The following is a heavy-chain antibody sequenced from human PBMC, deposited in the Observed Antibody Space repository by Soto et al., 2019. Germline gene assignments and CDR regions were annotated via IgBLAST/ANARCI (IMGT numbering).Heavy chain of an antibody. Sequence: SVKVSCKASGDTFSFYTINWVRQAPGLGLEWMGRVNPILSMSNYAQKFQGRVTMTADKSTSTAYMELRSLRSEDTAFYYCAKPHVTYVFPSEFDYWGQGTLVTVSS. CDR1: GDTFSFYT. V-gene: IGHV1-69*02. J-gene: IGHJ4*02. D-gene: IGHD2-21*02. CDR3: AKPHVTYVFPSEFDY. CDR2: VNPILSMS.